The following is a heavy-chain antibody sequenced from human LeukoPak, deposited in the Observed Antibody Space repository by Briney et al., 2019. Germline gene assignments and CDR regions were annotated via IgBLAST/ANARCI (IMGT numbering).Heavy chain of an antibody. CDR1: GYSISSGYY. Sequence: PSETLSLTCTVSGYSISSGYYWGWIRQPPGKGLEWIGSIYHSGSTYYNPSLKSRVTISVDTSKNQFSLKLSSVTAADTAVYYCARSAWYSGYDLDYWGQGTLVTVSS. CDR3: ARSAWYSGYDLDY. V-gene: IGHV4-38-2*02. CDR2: IYHSGST. J-gene: IGHJ4*02. D-gene: IGHD5-12*01.